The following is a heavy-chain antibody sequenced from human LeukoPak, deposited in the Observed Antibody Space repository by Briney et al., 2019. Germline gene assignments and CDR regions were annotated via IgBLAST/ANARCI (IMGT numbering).Heavy chain of an antibody. Sequence: GASVKVSCKASGYTFTSYYMHWVRQAPGKGLEWMGGFDPEDGETIYAQKFQGRVTMTEDTSTDTAYMELSSLRSEDTAVYYCATNLHGSYYGSYKGTWGQGTLVTVSS. CDR1: GYTFTSYY. CDR3: ATNLHGSYYGSYKGT. D-gene: IGHD3-10*01. V-gene: IGHV1-24*01. J-gene: IGHJ5*02. CDR2: FDPEDGET.